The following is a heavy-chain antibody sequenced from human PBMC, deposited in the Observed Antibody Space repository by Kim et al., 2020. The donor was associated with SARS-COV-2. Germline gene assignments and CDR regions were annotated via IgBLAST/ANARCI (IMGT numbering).Heavy chain of an antibody. Sequence: GGSLRLSCAASGFTFSSYSMNWVRQAPGKGLEWVSSISSSSSYIYYADSVKGRFTISRDNAKNSLYLQMNSLRAEDTAVYYCARDSSSSGYYTISEYFQHWGQGTLVTVSS. D-gene: IGHD3-22*01. CDR1: GFTFSSYS. V-gene: IGHV3-21*01. J-gene: IGHJ1*01. CDR3: ARDSSSSGYYTISEYFQH. CDR2: ISSSSSYI.